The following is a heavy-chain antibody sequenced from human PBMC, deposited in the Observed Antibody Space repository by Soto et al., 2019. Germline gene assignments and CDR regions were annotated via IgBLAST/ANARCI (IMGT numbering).Heavy chain of an antibody. CDR1: GFTFSSAA. J-gene: IGHJ5*02. Sequence: QILESGGSLVQPGGSLRLSCVAAGFTFSSAAMNWVRQAPGKRLEWVSIISDTGTRTHYADSVKGRFTISRDNSKNTLYLDMNSLRAEDTAVYYCAKSLDIHYKNWFDPWGQGTLVTVSS. CDR2: ISDTGTRT. CDR3: AKSLDIHYKNWFDP. D-gene: IGHD4-4*01. V-gene: IGHV3-23*01.